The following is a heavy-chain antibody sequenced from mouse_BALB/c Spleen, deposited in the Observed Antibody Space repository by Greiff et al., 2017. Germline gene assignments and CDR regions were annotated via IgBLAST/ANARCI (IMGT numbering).Heavy chain of an antibody. Sequence: VQLQQSGAELVRPGVSVKISCKGSGYTFTDYATHWVKQSHAKSLEWIGVISTYYGDASYNQKFKGKATMTVDKSSSTAYMELARLTSEDSAIYYCARDDGYPPWFAYWGQGTLVTVSA. CDR3: ARDDGYPPWFAY. V-gene: IGHV1S137*01. CDR2: ISTYYGDA. CDR1: GYTFTDYA. D-gene: IGHD2-3*01. J-gene: IGHJ3*01.